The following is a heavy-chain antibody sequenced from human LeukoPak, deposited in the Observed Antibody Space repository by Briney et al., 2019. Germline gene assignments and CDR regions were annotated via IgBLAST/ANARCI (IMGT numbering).Heavy chain of an antibody. V-gene: IGHV4-39*01. CDR1: GGSMSSSSYY. CDR3: ARLPTVTFFDY. D-gene: IGHD4-17*01. CDR2: IYYSGST. Sequence: SETLSLTCTVSGGSMSSSSYYWGWIRQPPGKGLEWIGSIYYSGSTYYNPSLKSRVTISVDTSKNQFSLKLSSVTAADTAVYYCARLPTVTFFDYWGQGTLVTVSS. J-gene: IGHJ4*02.